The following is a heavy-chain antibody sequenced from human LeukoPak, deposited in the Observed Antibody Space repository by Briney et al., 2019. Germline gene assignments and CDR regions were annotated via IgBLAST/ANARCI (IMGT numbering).Heavy chain of an antibody. V-gene: IGHV4-39*01. CDR1: GGSMSSSSYY. CDR3: ARLPTVTFFDY. D-gene: IGHD4-17*01. CDR2: IYYSGST. Sequence: SETLSLTCTVSGGSMSSSSYYWGWIRQPPGKGLEWIGSIYYSGSTYYNPSLKSRVTISVDTSKNQFSLKLSSVTAADTAVYYCARLPTVTFFDYWGQGTLVTVSS. J-gene: IGHJ4*02.